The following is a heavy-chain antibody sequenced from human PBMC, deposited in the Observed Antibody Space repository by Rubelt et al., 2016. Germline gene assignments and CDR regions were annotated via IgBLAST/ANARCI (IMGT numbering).Heavy chain of an antibody. CDR3: VRGYVSKSVDQ. V-gene: IGHV3-48*04. J-gene: IGHJ4*02. Sequence: EVQMVESGGGLVQPGGSLRLSCAASGFSLSGYSMDWVRQVPGKGLEWISYISGDSGTIYYADSVRGRFTISRDNVRNSLYLQLTRLRAEETAVYYCVRGYVSKSVDQWGQGTLVTASS. D-gene: IGHD2-2*01. CDR2: ISGDSGTI. CDR1: GFSLSGYS.